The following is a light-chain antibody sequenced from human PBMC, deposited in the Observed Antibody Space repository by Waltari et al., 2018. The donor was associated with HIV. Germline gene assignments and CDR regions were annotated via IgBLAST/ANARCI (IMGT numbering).Light chain of an antibody. CDR1: SSHTGNNL. CDR3: ASWDDKLKGYV. Sequence: QSVVTQPPSASGAPGQTLTISCSGSSSHTGNNLVNWYQHLPGAAPKLLIYSNDQRPSGVPDRISGSKSGTSASLAISGLQPEDEADYYCASWDDKLKGYVFGSGTKVTVL. V-gene: IGLV1-44*01. CDR2: SND. J-gene: IGLJ1*01.